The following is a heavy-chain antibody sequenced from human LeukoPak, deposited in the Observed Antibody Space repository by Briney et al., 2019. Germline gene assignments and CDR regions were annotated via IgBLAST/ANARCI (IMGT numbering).Heavy chain of an antibody. V-gene: IGHV4-59*01. CDR2: IYYSGST. CDR3: ARYYCSSATCYTWWFDS. D-gene: IGHD2-2*02. CDR1: GGSINNYY. J-gene: IGHJ5*01. Sequence: KPSETLSLTCTASGGSINNYYWSWIRQSPGKGLEWIGYIYYSGSTIYNPSLRGRVTMSRDTSKNQFSLKLSSVTAADTAVYYCARYYCSSATCYTWWFDSWGQGTLVTVSS.